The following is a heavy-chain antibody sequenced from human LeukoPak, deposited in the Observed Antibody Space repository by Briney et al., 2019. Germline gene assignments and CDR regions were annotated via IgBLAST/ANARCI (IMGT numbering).Heavy chain of an antibody. D-gene: IGHD6-13*01. CDR2: MNPNSGNT. CDR1: GYTFTSYG. V-gene: IGHV1-8*01. Sequence: GASVKVSCKASGYTFTSYGINWVRQATGQGLEWMGWMNPNSGNTGYAQKFQGRVTMTRNTSISTAYMELSSLRSEDTAVYYCAREPGIAAAQAGDWGQGTLVTVSS. J-gene: IGHJ4*02. CDR3: AREPGIAAAQAGD.